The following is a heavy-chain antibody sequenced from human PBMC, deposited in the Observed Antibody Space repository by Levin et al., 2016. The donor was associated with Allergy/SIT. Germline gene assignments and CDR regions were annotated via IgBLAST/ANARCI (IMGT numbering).Heavy chain of an antibody. V-gene: IGHV3-23*01. Sequence: GESLKISCAASGFTFSSYAMSWVRQAPGKGLEWVSAISGSGGSTYYADSVKGRFTISRDNSKNTLYLQMNSLRAEDTAVYYCAKYMVRGEWWRYYFDYWGQGTLVTVSS. D-gene: IGHD3-10*01. CDR1: GFTFSSYA. J-gene: IGHJ4*02. CDR2: ISGSGGST. CDR3: AKYMVRGEWWRYYFDY.